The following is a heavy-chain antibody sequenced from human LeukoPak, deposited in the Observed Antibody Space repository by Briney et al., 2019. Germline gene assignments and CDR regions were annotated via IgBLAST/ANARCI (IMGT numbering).Heavy chain of an antibody. CDR3: TTDGYIVVVTYYFDY. V-gene: IGHV3-15*01. D-gene: IGHD3-22*01. CDR2: IKSKTDGGTT. J-gene: IGHJ4*02. CDR1: GFTFSNAW. Sequence: GGSLRLSCAASGFTFSNAWMSWVRQAPGKGLNWVGRIKSKTDGGTTDYAAPVKGRFTISRDDSKNTLYLQMNSLKTEDTAVYYCTTDGYIVVVTYYFDYWGQGTLVTVSS.